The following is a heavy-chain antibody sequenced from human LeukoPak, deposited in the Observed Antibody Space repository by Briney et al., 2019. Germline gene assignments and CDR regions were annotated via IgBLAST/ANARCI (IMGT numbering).Heavy chain of an antibody. CDR3: ARDRGSSGWYEFDY. D-gene: IGHD6-19*01. J-gene: IGHJ4*02. CDR1: GFTSSTYW. V-gene: IGHV3-7*01. Sequence: GGSLRLSRAASGFTSSTYWMSWVRQAPGKGLEWVANIKQDGSEKYYVDSVKGRFTISRDNAKNSLYLQMNSLRAEDTAVYYCARDRGSSGWYEFDYWGQGTLVTVSS. CDR2: IKQDGSEK.